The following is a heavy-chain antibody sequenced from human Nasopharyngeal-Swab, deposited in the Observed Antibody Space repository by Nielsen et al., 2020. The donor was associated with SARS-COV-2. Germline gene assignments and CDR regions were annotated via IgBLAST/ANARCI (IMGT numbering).Heavy chain of an antibody. V-gene: IGHV3-23*01. D-gene: IGHD6-13*01. J-gene: IGHJ3*02. CDR1: GFTFSTYD. Sequence: GSLKISCAASGFTFSTYDMSWVRQAPGKGLEWVSGISGSGESTHYADSVKGRFTISRDNAKNSLYLQMNSLRAEDTAVYYCARDPYSSSWYRVGAFDIWGQGTMVTVSS. CDR2: ISGSGEST. CDR3: ARDPYSSSWYRVGAFDI.